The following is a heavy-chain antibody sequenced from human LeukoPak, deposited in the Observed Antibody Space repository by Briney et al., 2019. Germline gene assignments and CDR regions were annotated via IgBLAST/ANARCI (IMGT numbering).Heavy chain of an antibody. CDR2: ISGDAGST. J-gene: IGHJ4*02. D-gene: IGHD6-13*01. V-gene: IGHV3-43*02. CDR1: GFTLDDYA. Sequence: PGGSLRLSCAASGFTLDDYAMHWVRQAPGKGLEWVSLISGDAGSTYYADSVKGRFTISRDNSKNSLYLQMNSLRTEDTALYYCAQDGGYRSSWYGVDYWGQGTLVTVSS. CDR3: AQDGGYRSSWYGVDY.